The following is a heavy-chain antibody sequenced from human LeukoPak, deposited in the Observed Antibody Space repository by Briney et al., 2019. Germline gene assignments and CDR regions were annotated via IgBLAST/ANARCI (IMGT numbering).Heavy chain of an antibody. D-gene: IGHD3-16*01. CDR3: ARVGRRWGHFYMDV. V-gene: IGHV4-34*01. J-gene: IGHJ6*03. CDR1: GDSLSDFSDYY. CDR2: INYTGST. Sequence: SETLSLTCAVYGDSLSDFSDYYWNWIRQLPGKRLEWIGEINYTGSTSYNPSLTSRVAISLDTSKHHFSLKLNSVTATDTAIYYCARVGRRWGHFYMDVWGKGTTVTVSS.